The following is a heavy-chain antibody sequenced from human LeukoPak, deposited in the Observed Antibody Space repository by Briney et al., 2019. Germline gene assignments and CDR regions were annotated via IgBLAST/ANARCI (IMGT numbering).Heavy chain of an antibody. CDR3: AREGSGSYYPDY. V-gene: IGHV3-7*01. D-gene: IGHD3-10*01. J-gene: IGHJ4*02. CDR2: IKQDGTEK. CDR1: GFTFSSYW. Sequence: GESLRLFCAASGFTFSSYWMSWVRQAPGKGLEWVANIKQDGTEKNYVDSVKGRFTISRDNAKNSLYLQMNSLRVDDTAVYYCAREGSGSYYPDYWGQGTLVTVSS.